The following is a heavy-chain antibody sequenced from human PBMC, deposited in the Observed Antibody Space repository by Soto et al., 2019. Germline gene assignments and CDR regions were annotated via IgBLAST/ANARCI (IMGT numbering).Heavy chain of an antibody. CDR3: TRNAIIPKLQYGMDV. Sequence: XETLSLTCTDSGGSVSGYYWSWIRQSPGKGLEWLGYIFYRGTTKYSPSVKGRVTISVDTSRNQFYLNLSSVTAADTAVYYCTRNAIIPKLQYGMDVWGQGTMVTVSS. CDR2: IFYRGTT. CDR1: GGSVSGYY. V-gene: IGHV4-59*02. D-gene: IGHD3-22*01. J-gene: IGHJ6*02.